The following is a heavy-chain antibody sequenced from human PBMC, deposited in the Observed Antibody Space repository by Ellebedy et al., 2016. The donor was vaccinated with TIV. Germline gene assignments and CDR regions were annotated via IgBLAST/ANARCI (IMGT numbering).Heavy chain of an antibody. Sequence: GESLKISCAASGFTFSSSWVHWVRQVPGKGLVWVARINGDGSNIGYADSVKGRFTISRDNAKSTLYLQMNSLKAEDTAVYYCAAQRPLREGDWYGLYWGQGSQVTVSS. J-gene: IGHJ4*02. CDR1: GFTFSSSW. CDR2: INGDGSNI. V-gene: IGHV3-74*01. CDR3: AAQRPLREGDWYGLY. D-gene: IGHD6-19*01.